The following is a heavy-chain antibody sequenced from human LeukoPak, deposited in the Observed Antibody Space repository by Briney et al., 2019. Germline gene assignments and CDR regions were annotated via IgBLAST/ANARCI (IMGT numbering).Heavy chain of an antibody. Sequence: PQTLSLTCAVSGGSISSGGYSWSWIRQPPGKGLEWIGYIYHSGSTYYNPSLESRVTMSVDRSKNQFSLKLSSVTAADTAVYYCASSNYYGSGTAAVWGQGTLVTVSS. J-gene: IGHJ4*02. CDR1: GGSISSGGYS. CDR3: ASSNYYGSGTAAV. D-gene: IGHD3-10*01. CDR2: IYHSGST. V-gene: IGHV4-30-2*01.